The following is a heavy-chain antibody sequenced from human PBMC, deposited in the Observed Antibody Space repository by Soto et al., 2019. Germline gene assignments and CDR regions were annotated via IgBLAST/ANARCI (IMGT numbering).Heavy chain of an antibody. Sequence: SETLSLTCTVSGGSMSTYYWSWIRQPAGKGLQWIGRMFGSGSTNYDPPLKSRVSMSLDTSKNQFSLYLRSVTAADTAVYYCARGTTDSGKNWFDSWGQGTPVTVSS. D-gene: IGHD1-1*01. CDR1: GGSMSTYY. CDR3: ARGTTDSGKNWFDS. J-gene: IGHJ5*01. V-gene: IGHV4-4*07. CDR2: MFGSGST.